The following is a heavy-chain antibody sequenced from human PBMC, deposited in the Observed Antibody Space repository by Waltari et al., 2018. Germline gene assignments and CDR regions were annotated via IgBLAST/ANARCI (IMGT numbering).Heavy chain of an antibody. V-gene: IGHV1-2*04. CDR3: ARESRYSSSGSWPRQRGYFDL. Sequence: VQLVQSGAEVKKPGASVKVSCKASGYTFTGYYMHWVRQAPGQGLEWMGWINPNSGGTNYAQKFQGWVTMTRDTSISTAYMELSRLRSDDTAVYYCARESRYSSSGSWPRQRGYFDLWGRGTLVTVSS. J-gene: IGHJ2*01. CDR2: INPNSGGT. D-gene: IGHD6-13*01. CDR1: GYTFTGYY.